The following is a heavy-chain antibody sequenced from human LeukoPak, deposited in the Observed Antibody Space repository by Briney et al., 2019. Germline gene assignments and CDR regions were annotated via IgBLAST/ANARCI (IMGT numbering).Heavy chain of an antibody. CDR3: ARGFPFGDIVVVGYDP. D-gene: IGHD2-2*01. V-gene: IGHV1-8*02. CDR2: MNPNRGNT. Sequence: GASVKVSCKASGYTYTSYGISWVRQAPGQGLEWMGWMNPNRGNTGYAQKFQGRVTMTRNTSISTAYMELSSLRSRDTAVYYCARGFPFGDIVVVGYDPWGQGTLVTVSS. CDR1: GYTYTSYG. J-gene: IGHJ5*02.